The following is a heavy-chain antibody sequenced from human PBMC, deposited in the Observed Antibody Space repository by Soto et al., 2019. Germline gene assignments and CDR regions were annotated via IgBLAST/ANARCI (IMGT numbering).Heavy chain of an antibody. V-gene: IGHV4-59*01. J-gene: IGHJ6*03. CDR3: SREGRTPTGTGYYYYYMDV. CDR2: IYYSGST. Sequence: SETLSLTCTVSGGSISSYYWSWIRQPPGKGLEWIGYIYYSGSTNYNPSLKSRVTISVDTSKNQFSLKLSSVTAADTAVYYCSREGRTPTGTGYYYYYMDVWGKGTTVTVSS. D-gene: IGHD1-1*01. CDR1: GGSISSYY.